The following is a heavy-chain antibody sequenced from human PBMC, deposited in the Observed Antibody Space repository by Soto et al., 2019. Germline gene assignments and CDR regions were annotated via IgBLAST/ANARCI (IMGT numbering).Heavy chain of an antibody. D-gene: IGHD3-22*01. CDR3: ARHGFYPSSGYYMDV. Sequence: SETLSHTCTVSGGSISSYYWSWIRQPTGKGLEWIGYIYYSGSTNYNPSLKSRVTISVDTSKNQFSLKLSSVTAADTAVYYCARHGFYPSSGYYMDVWGKGTTVTVSS. J-gene: IGHJ6*03. CDR1: GGSISSYY. CDR2: IYYSGST. V-gene: IGHV4-59*08.